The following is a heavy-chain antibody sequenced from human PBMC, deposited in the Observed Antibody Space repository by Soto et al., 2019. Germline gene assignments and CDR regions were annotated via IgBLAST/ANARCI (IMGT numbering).Heavy chain of an antibody. CDR2: INPSGGST. V-gene: IGHV1-46*01. D-gene: IGHD2-15*01. Sequence: ASVKVSCKASGYTLTNFYMHWVRQAPGQGLEWMGRINPSGGSTSYAQKFQGRVTMTRDTSTSTVYMQLSSLRSEDTAVYYCARGDIVVVEGAIERGYFDYWGQGTLVTVYS. CDR1: GYTLTNFY. CDR3: ARGDIVVVEGAIERGYFDY. J-gene: IGHJ4*02.